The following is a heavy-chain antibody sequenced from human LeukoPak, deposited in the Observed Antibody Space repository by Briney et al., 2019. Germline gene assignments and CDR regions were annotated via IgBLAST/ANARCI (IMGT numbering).Heavy chain of an antibody. Sequence: ASVKVSCKVSGYTLTELSMHWVRQAPGQGLEWMGWINPNSGGTNYAQKFQGRVTMTRDTSISTAYMELSRLRSDDTAVYYCARGGKAARPDNHFDYWGQGTLVTVSS. J-gene: IGHJ4*02. CDR3: ARGGKAARPDNHFDY. CDR1: GYTLTELS. CDR2: INPNSGGT. D-gene: IGHD6-6*01. V-gene: IGHV1-2*02.